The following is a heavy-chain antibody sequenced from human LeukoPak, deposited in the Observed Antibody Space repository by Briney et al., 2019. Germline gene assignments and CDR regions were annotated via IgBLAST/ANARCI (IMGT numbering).Heavy chain of an antibody. Sequence: GASVKVSCKASGYTFTSYAMHWVRQAPGQRLEWMGWINAGNGNTKYSQNFQGRVTITRDTSASTVYMELISLISEDTAVYYCAREDAHGGYSYGFWGQGTLVTVSS. CDR3: AREDAHGGYSYGF. CDR1: GYTFTSYA. D-gene: IGHD5-18*01. J-gene: IGHJ4*02. V-gene: IGHV1-3*01. CDR2: INAGNGNT.